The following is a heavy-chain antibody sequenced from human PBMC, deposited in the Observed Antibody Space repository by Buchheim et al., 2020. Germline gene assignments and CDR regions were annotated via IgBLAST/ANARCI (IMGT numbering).Heavy chain of an antibody. V-gene: IGHV3-66*01. CDR2: IYSGGST. Sequence: EVQLVESGGGLVQPGGSLRLSCAASGFTVSSNYMSWVRQAPGKGLEWVSVIYSGGSTYYADSVKGRFTISRDNSKNTRYLQMNSLRAEDTAVYYCARDGIAAPGYYYYGMDVWGQGTT. CDR3: ARDGIAAPGYYYYGMDV. J-gene: IGHJ6*02. D-gene: IGHD6-13*01. CDR1: GFTVSSNY.